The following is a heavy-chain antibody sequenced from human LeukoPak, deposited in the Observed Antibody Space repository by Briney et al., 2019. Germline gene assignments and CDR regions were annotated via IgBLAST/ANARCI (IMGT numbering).Heavy chain of an antibody. Sequence: PSETLSLTCTVSGGSISSYYWSWIRQPAGKGLEWIGRIYTSGSTNYNPSLKSRVTMSVDTSKNQFSLKLSSVTAADTAVYYCARGGKRYCSSTSCYAGFHYWGQGTLVTVSS. J-gene: IGHJ4*02. CDR2: IYTSGST. D-gene: IGHD2-2*01. V-gene: IGHV4-4*07. CDR1: GGSISSYY. CDR3: ARGGKRYCSSTSCYAGFHY.